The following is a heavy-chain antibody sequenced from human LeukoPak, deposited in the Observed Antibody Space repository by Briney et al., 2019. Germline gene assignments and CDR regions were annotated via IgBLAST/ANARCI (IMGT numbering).Heavy chain of an antibody. Sequence: SETLSLTCTVSGGSISSYYWSWIRQPPGKGLEWIGYIYYSGSTNYNPSLKSRVTISVDTSKNQFSLKLSSVTAADTAVYYCARDPDYGDYGYFQHWGQGTLVTVSS. CDR1: GGSISSYY. CDR3: ARDPDYGDYGYFQH. CDR2: IYYSGST. V-gene: IGHV4-59*01. J-gene: IGHJ1*01. D-gene: IGHD4-17*01.